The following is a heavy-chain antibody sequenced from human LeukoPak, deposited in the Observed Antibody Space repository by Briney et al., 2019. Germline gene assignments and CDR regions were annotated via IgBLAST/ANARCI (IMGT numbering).Heavy chain of an antibody. V-gene: IGHV4-39*07. J-gene: IGHJ4*02. CDR3: ARISAASNSWFAIDY. D-gene: IGHD6-13*01. Sequence: SETLSLTCTVSGGSISSSSYYWGWLRQPPGKGLEGIGRIYNSGSTYYNPSLKSRVTISLDTSKNQFSLKLSSVTAADTAVYFCARISAASNSWFAIDYWGQGTLVTVSS. CDR1: GGSISSSSYY. CDR2: IYNSGST.